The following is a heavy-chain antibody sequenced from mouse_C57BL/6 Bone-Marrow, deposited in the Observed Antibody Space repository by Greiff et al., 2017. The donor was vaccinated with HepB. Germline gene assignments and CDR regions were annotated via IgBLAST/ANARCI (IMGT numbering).Heavy chain of an antibody. V-gene: IGHV1-26*01. CDR1: GYTFTDYY. D-gene: IGHD1-1*01. CDR3: ARGDGSSSRGYFDV. CDR2: INPNNGGT. J-gene: IGHJ1*03. Sequence: EVQLQQSGPELVKPGASVKISCKASGYTFTDYYMNWVKQSHGKSLEWIGDINPNNGGTSYNQKFKGKATLTVDKSSSTAYMELRSLTSEDSAVYYCARGDGSSSRGYFDVWGTGTTVTVSS.